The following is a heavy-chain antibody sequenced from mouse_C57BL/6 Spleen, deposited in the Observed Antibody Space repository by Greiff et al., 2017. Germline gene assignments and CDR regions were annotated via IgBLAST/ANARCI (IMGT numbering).Heavy chain of an antibody. D-gene: IGHD1-1*01. J-gene: IGHJ1*03. V-gene: IGHV1-69*01. Sequence: QVQLKQPGAELVMPGASVKLSCKASGYTFTSYWMHWVKQRPGQGLEWIGELDPSDSYTNYNQKFKGKSTLTVDKSSSTAYMQLSSLTSEDSAVYYCARSPHYYGSSSWYFEVWGTGTTVTVSS. CDR2: LDPSDSYT. CDR1: GYTFTSYW. CDR3: ARSPHYYGSSSWYFEV.